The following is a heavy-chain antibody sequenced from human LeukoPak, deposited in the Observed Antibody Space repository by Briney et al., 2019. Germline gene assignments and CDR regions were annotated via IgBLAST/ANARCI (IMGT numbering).Heavy chain of an antibody. D-gene: IGHD4-11*01. Sequence: PGGSLRLSCAASGFTFSSYSMNWVRQAPGKGLEWVSYISSSSSNIYYADSVRGRFTISRDNAKNSLYLQMNSLRAEDTAVYYCARDNSNYFYYYYYMDVWGKGTTVTVSS. J-gene: IGHJ6*03. CDR1: GFTFSSYS. CDR3: ARDNSNYFYYYYYMDV. CDR2: ISSSSSNI. V-gene: IGHV3-48*04.